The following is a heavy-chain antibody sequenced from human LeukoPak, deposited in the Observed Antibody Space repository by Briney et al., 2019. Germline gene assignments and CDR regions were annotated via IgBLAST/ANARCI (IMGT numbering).Heavy chain of an antibody. Sequence: KPSETLSLTCTVSGGSISSYYWSWIRQPAGKGLEWIGRIYTSGSTNYNYNTSLKSRVTMSVDTSKNQFSLKLSSVTAADTDVYYCARTPYDIVVVPTAPPTYYYYYYGMGVWGQGTTVTVSS. CDR1: GGSISSYY. CDR3: ARTPYDIVVVPTAPPTYYYYYYGMGV. CDR2: IYTSGST. V-gene: IGHV4-4*07. J-gene: IGHJ6*02. D-gene: IGHD2-2*01.